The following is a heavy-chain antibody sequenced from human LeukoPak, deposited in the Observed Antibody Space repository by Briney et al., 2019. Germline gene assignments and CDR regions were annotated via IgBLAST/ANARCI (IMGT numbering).Heavy chain of an antibody. J-gene: IGHJ4*02. D-gene: IGHD6-19*01. CDR2: IFNSGAKT. CDR3: AKDVVPDSGWDLDY. Sequence: GGSLRLSCAASGLTFSTYSMTWVRQGPGKGLEWVSSIFNSGAKTFYADSVKGRFTISRDNSKNTLYLQMNSLRVEDMAVYYCAKDVVPDSGWDLDYWGQGTLVTVSS. CDR1: GLTFSTYS. V-gene: IGHV3-23*01.